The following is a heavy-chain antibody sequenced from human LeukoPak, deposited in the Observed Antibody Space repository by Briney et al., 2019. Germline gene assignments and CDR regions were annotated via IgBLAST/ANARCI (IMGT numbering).Heavy chain of an antibody. Sequence: GASVKVSCKVSGYTLTELSMHWVRRAPGKGLEWMGGFDPEDGETIYAQKFQGRVTMTEDTSTDTAYMEPSSLRSEDTAVYYCAIPYRYNWNSMDYWGQGTLVTVSS. CDR3: AIPYRYNWNSMDY. CDR1: GYTLTELS. CDR2: FDPEDGET. D-gene: IGHD1-7*01. J-gene: IGHJ4*02. V-gene: IGHV1-24*01.